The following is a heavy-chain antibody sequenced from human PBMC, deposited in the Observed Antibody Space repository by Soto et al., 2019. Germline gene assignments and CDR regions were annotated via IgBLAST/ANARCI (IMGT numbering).Heavy chain of an antibody. CDR2: IDWDDDK. Sequence: SGPTLVNPTQTLTLTCTFSGFSLSTSGMCVSWIRQPPGKALEWLALIDWDDDKYYSTSLKTRLTISKDTSKNQVVLTMTNMDPVDTATYYCARIQYSGSYALFDYWGQGTLVTVSS. CDR3: ARIQYSGSYALFDY. V-gene: IGHV2-70*01. J-gene: IGHJ4*02. CDR1: GFSLSTSGMC. D-gene: IGHD1-26*01.